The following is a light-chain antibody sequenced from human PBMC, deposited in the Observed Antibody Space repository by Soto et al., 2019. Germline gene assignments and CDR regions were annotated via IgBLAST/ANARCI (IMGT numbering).Light chain of an antibody. V-gene: IGKV1-39*01. CDR3: QQRCHTPYT. Sequence: DIQMSQSPSSLSASVGDSVTISCRASQNINKNLNWYQQKSGKAPSLLIYEASTFQSGVPSRFRGSGSGTDFTLAITNLKPEDFATYYCQQRCHTPYTFGQGTKLEI. CDR2: EAS. J-gene: IGKJ2*01. CDR1: QNINKN.